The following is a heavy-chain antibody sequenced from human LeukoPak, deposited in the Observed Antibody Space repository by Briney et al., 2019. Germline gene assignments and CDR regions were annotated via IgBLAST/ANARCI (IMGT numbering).Heavy chain of an antibody. CDR2: IYPGDSDT. CDR3: ARHALYCSGGSCHFDI. Sequence: GESLKISCKGSGYSFTSYWIGWVRQMPGKGLEWTGIIYPGDSDTRYSPSFQGQVTISADKSISTAYLQWSSLKASDTAMYYCARHALYCSGGSCHFDIWGQGTMVTVSS. J-gene: IGHJ3*02. V-gene: IGHV5-51*01. D-gene: IGHD2-15*01. CDR1: GYSFTSYW.